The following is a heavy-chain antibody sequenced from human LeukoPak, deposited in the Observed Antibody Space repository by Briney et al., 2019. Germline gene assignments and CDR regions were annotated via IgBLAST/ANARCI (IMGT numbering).Heavy chain of an antibody. J-gene: IGHJ4*02. CDR3: ARGAYHKVADY. D-gene: IGHD2-15*01. CDR1: GGSIIGFY. Sequence: SETLSLTCSVSGGSIIGFYWSWFRQPPGNGLEYIGYIYYSGNTHYSPSLRSRVTISLDTSKSQFSLQLSSVTAADTAVYYCARGAYHKVADYWGQGTLVTVSS. CDR2: IYYSGNT. V-gene: IGHV4-59*12.